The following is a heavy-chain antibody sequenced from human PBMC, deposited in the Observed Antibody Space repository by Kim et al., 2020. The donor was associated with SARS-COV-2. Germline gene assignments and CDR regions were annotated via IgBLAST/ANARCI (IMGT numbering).Heavy chain of an antibody. CDR3: ARTFRGYNVGTGYGMDV. D-gene: IGHD1-1*01. Sequence: GGSLRLSCGASGFSFSDYSFNWVRQAPGKGLEWLSYIRSSRNVIYYADSVKGRFIISRDNAKNSLYLQMNSLRDEDTAVYYCARTFRGYNVGTGYGMDVWAQGPTVTVSS. J-gene: IGHJ6*02. V-gene: IGHV3-48*02. CDR1: GFSFSDYS. CDR2: IRSSRNVI.